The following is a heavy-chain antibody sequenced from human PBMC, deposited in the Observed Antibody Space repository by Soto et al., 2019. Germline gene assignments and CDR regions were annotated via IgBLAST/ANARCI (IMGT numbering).Heavy chain of an antibody. CDR3: ARGVRFLEWSFTFDP. Sequence: PSETLSLTCTVSCGSISSGGYYWSWIRQHPGKGLEWIGYIYYSGSTYYNPSLKSRVTISVDTSKNQFSLKLSSVTAADTAVYYCARGVRFLEWSFTFDPWGQGTLVTVSS. D-gene: IGHD3-3*01. V-gene: IGHV4-31*03. J-gene: IGHJ5*02. CDR1: CGSISSGGYY. CDR2: IYYSGST.